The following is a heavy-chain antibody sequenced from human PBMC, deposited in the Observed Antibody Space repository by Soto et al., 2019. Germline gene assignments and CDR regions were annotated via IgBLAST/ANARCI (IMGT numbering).Heavy chain of an antibody. J-gene: IGHJ4*02. CDR2: IYYTGST. D-gene: IGHD3-10*01. CDR3: ARQPIYGSGRQAESTFDY. V-gene: IGHV4-39*01. CDR1: GGSISTNGYC. Sequence: SETLSLTWSVSGGSISTNGYCWGWIRRPPGMGLEWIGTIYYTGSTFYNPSLKSRVTISVDTSKSQFSLKVSSATAADTAVYYCARQPIYGSGRQAESTFDYWGRGTLVTVSS.